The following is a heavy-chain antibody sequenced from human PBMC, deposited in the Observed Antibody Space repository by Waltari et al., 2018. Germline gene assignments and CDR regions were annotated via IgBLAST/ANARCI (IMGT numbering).Heavy chain of an antibody. V-gene: IGHV4-39*02. CDR2: VAYNGAT. J-gene: IGHJ3*01. Sequence: WTSPPPGQGWCWIATVAYNGATYSSPSLKSRVTVSRETSKNHLSLKLGSVTAADTAVYYCATYIGASIGTAAFDVWGQGTMVTVSS. D-gene: IGHD5-12*01. CDR3: ATYIGASIGTAAFDV.